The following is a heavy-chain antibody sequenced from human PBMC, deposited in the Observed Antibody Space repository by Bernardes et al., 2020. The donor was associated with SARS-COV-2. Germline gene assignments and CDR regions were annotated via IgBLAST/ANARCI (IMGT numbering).Heavy chain of an antibody. Sequence: SETLSLTCTVSGGSISSGGYYWSWIRQHPGKGLEWIGYIYYSVSTYYNPSLKSRVTISVDTSKNQFSLKLSSVTAADTAVYYCARIETIFGVVNGGVDVWGQETTVTVSS. CDR3: ARIETIFGVVNGGVDV. CDR2: IYYSVST. J-gene: IGHJ6*02. CDR1: GGSISSGGYY. V-gene: IGHV4-31*03. D-gene: IGHD3-3*01.